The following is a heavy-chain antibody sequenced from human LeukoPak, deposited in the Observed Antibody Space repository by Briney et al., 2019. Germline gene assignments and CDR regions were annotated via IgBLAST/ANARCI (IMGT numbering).Heavy chain of an antibody. D-gene: IGHD6-19*01. Sequence: SETLSITCAVYGGSFSCYYWSWIRQPPGKGLEWIGEINHSGSTNYNPSLKSRVTISVDTSKNQFSLKLSSVTAADTAVYYCARGRLNSGWYYFDYWGQGTLVTVSS. CDR2: INHSGST. J-gene: IGHJ4*02. CDR1: GGSFSCYY. CDR3: ARGRLNSGWYYFDY. V-gene: IGHV4-34*01.